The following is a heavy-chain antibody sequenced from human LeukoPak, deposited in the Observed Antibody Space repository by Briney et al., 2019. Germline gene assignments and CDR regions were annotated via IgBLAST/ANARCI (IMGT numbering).Heavy chain of an antibody. Sequence: GASVKVSCKASGYTXTSYGISWVRQAPGQGLDWMGWSSAYNGNTNYAQKLQGRVTMATDTSTSTAYMELRSLRSDDTAVYYCARAWFGELSRYYYYYGMDVWGQGTTVTVSS. CDR3: ARAWFGELSRYYYYYGMDV. CDR2: SSAYNGNT. J-gene: IGHJ6*02. V-gene: IGHV1-18*01. CDR1: GYTXTSYG. D-gene: IGHD3-10*01.